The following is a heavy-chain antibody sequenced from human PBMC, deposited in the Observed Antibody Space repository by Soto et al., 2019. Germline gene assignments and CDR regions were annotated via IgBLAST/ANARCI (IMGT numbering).Heavy chain of an antibody. V-gene: IGHV3-33*01. CDR3: ARISGPDFWSGYYDY. Sequence: GGSLRLSCAASGFTFSSYGMHWVRQAPGKGLEWVAVIWYDGSNKYYADSVKGRFTISRDNSKNTLYLQMNSLRAEDTAVYYCARISGPDFWSGYYDYWGQGTLVTVSS. CDR2: IWYDGSNK. J-gene: IGHJ4*02. CDR1: GFTFSSYG. D-gene: IGHD3-3*01.